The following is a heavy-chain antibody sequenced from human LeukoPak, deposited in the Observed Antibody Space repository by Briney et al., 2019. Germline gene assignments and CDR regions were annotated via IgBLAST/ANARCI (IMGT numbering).Heavy chain of an antibody. Sequence: GASVKVSCKASGYTFTSYDINWVRQATGQGLEWVGWMNPNNGNTGYAQKFQGRVTMTRNTSISTAYMELSRLRSEDTAVYYCARGLGLAVAGNNWFDPWGQGTLVTVSS. V-gene: IGHV1-8*02. CDR2: MNPNNGNT. CDR1: GYTFTSYD. CDR3: ARGLGLAVAGNNWFDP. J-gene: IGHJ5*02. D-gene: IGHD6-19*01.